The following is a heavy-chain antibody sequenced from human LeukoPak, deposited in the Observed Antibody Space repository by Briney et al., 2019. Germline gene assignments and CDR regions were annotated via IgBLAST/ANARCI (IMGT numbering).Heavy chain of an antibody. CDR1: GFTFSDYY. Sequence: GGSLRLSYAASGFTFSDYYMTWIRQAPGKGLEWLSYISSSGISTHYADSVKGRFTISRDNAKNSLYLQMSSLRAEDTAVYYCARAFRDRSMPIDFWGQGTLVTVSS. J-gene: IGHJ4*02. D-gene: IGHD2/OR15-2a*01. CDR3: ARAFRDRSMPIDF. V-gene: IGHV3-11*01. CDR2: ISSSGIST.